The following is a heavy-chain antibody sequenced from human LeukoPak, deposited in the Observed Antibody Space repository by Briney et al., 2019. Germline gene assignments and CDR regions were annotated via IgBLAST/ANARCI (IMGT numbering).Heavy chain of an antibody. D-gene: IGHD2-2*01. CDR2: IIPIFGTA. J-gene: IGHJ6*03. V-gene: IGHV1-69*01. CDR1: GGTFSSYA. CDR3: ARVFGSYCSSTSCYGDYYYYYMDV. Sequence: SVKVSCKASGGTFSSYAISWVRQAPGQGLEGMGGIIPIFGTANYAQKFQGRVTITADESTSTAYMELSSLRSEDTAVYYCARVFGSYCSSTSCYGDYYYYYMDVWGKGTTVTVSS.